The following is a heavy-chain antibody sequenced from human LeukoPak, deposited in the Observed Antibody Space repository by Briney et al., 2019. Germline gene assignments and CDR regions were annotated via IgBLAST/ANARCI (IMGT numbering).Heavy chain of an antibody. CDR1: GYTFTSYG. J-gene: IGHJ4*02. D-gene: IGHD3-3*01. Sequence: ASVKVSCKASGYTFTSYGIIWVRQAPGQGLEWMGWISAYNGNTNYAQKLQGRVTMTTDTSTSTAYMELRSLRSDDTAVYYCARGQYDFWSGRPYYFDYWGQGTLVTVSS. V-gene: IGHV1-18*01. CDR3: ARGQYDFWSGRPYYFDY. CDR2: ISAYNGNT.